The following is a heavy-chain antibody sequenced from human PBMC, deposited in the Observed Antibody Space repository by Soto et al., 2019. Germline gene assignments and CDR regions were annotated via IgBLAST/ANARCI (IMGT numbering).Heavy chain of an antibody. J-gene: IGHJ3*02. CDR3: ARLYSSGYYSTGPRNAFDI. CDR2: IYTSGST. CDR1: GGSISSYY. D-gene: IGHD3-22*01. V-gene: IGHV4-4*07. Sequence: PSETLSLTCTVSGGSISSYYWSWIRHPAGRGLEWIGRIYTSGSTNYNPSLKSRVTMSVDTSKNQFSLKLSSVTAADTAVYYCARLYSSGYYSTGPRNAFDIWGQGTMVTVSS.